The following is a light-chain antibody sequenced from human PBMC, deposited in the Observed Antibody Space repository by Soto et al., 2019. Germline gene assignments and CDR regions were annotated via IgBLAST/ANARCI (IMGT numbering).Light chain of an antibody. CDR1: QSVSNNY. CDR2: GAS. V-gene: IGKV3-20*01. CDR3: QQYGSSGT. J-gene: IGKJ1*01. Sequence: EIVLTQSPGTLSLSPGERATLSCRASQSVSNNYLAWYQQKPGQAPSLLIYGASNRATGIPDRFSGSGSGTDFTFTISRLEPEDFAVYYCQQYGSSGTFGQGTKVDIK.